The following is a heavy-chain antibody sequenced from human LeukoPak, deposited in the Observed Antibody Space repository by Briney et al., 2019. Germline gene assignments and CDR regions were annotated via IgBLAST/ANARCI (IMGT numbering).Heavy chain of an antibody. CDR3: ASGSGSHNWFDP. V-gene: IGHV1-8*01. CDR1: GYTFTSYD. CDR2: MNPNSGNT. D-gene: IGHD3-10*01. Sequence: EASVKVSCKASGYTFTSYDINWVRQATGQGLEWMGWMNPNSGNTGYAQKFQGTVTMTRNTSISTAYMELSSLRSEDTAVYYCASGSGSHNWFDPWGQGTLVTVSS. J-gene: IGHJ5*02.